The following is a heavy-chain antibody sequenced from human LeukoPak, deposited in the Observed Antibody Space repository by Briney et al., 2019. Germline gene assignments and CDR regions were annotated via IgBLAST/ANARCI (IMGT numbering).Heavy chain of an antibody. CDR1: GFTFNDYA. Sequence: PGRSLRLSCAAPGFTFNDYAMHWVRQAPGKGLEWGSGIVWNSHFVGYEDSVKHGFTISRDNAWNTLALQMSSLRAEDTAFYYCAKDRDSSWFAPYIDYWGQGILVTVSS. CDR2: IVWNSHFV. V-gene: IGHV3-9*01. J-gene: IGHJ4*02. D-gene: IGHD3-22*01. CDR3: AKDRDSSWFAPYIDY.